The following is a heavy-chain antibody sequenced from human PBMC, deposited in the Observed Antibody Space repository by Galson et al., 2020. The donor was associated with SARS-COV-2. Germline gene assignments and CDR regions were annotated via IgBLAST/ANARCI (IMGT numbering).Heavy chain of an antibody. CDR2: NKSKTSGETT. V-gene: IGHV3-15*01. CDR3: GWNQDYYHTVAV. D-gene: IGHD1-1*01. J-gene: IGHJ6*02. CDR1: GFTFSNAW. Sequence: NSGGSLRLSCAASGFTFSNAWMSWVRQAPGKGLEWVGRNKSKTSGETTDYAAPVKGRFTISRADSNTTLYLQMNSLETEDAAVYYCGWNQDYYHTVAVGGQGTTVTVSS.